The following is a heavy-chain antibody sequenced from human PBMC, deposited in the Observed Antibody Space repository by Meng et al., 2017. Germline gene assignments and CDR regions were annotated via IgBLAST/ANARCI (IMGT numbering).Heavy chain of an antibody. CDR1: GGTFSSYA. V-gene: IGHV1-69*10. Sequence: QVQLVQSGAEVKKPGSSVKVSCKASGGTFSSYAISWVRQAPGQGLEWMGGMIPILGIANYAQKFQGRVTISADKSTSTAYMELSSLRSEDTAVYYCARVPLKDDIEGYSHFDYWGQGTLVTVSS. CDR2: MIPILGIA. J-gene: IGHJ4*02. D-gene: IGHD5-24*01. CDR3: ARVPLKDDIEGYSHFDY.